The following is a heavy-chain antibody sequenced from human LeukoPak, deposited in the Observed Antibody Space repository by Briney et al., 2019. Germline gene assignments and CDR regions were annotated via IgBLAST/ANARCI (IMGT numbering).Heavy chain of an antibody. J-gene: IGHJ5*02. CDR1: GGTFSSYA. CDR2: IIPIFGTA. D-gene: IGHD6-19*01. V-gene: IGHV1-69*01. Sequence: SVKVSCKASGGTFSSYAISWVRQAPGQGLEWMGGIIPIFGTANYAQKFQGRVTITADESTSTAYMELSSLRSEDTAVYYCARDRGIAVVGTPTNWFDPWGQGTLVTVSS. CDR3: ARDRGIAVVGTPTNWFDP.